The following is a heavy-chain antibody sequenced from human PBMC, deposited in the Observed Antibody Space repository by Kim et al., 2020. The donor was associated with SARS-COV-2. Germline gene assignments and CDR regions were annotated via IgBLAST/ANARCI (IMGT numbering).Heavy chain of an antibody. Sequence: SAYYADSLRGRCTVSRDSSKNTLYLQMNSLSADDTAIYYCVKGAILDDWGQGILVTVSS. J-gene: IGHJ4*02. V-gene: IGHV3-23*05. CDR2: SA. CDR3: VKGAILDD.